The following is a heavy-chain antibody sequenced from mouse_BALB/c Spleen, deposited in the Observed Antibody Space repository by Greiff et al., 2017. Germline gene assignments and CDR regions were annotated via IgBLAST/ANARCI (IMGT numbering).Heavy chain of an antibody. D-gene: IGHD2-1*01. CDR2: ISSGGSYT. J-gene: IGHJ4*01. CDR3: ARVYGNYDAMDY. V-gene: IGHV5-9-4*01. CDR1: GFTFSSYA. Sequence: EVQLVESGGGLVKPGGSLKLSCAASGFTFSSYAMSWVRQSPEKRLEWVAEISSGGSYTYYPDTVTGRFTISRDNAKNTLYLEMSSLRSEDTAMYYCARVYGNYDAMDYWGQGTSVTVSS.